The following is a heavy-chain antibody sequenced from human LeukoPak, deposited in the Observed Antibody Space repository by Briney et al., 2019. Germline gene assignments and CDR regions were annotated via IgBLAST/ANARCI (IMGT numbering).Heavy chain of an antibody. Sequence: VSVKVSCKASGYTFNSAGISWVRQAPGQGLEWMGWINAYNDNTKYAEKLQGRVTMTTDTSTSTAYMELRSLRSDDTAVYYYARTTNSYYYYYYIDVWGKGTTVTVSS. J-gene: IGHJ6*03. D-gene: IGHD1-26*01. CDR1: GYTFNSAG. CDR2: INAYNDNT. CDR3: ARTTNSYYYYYYIDV. V-gene: IGHV1-18*01.